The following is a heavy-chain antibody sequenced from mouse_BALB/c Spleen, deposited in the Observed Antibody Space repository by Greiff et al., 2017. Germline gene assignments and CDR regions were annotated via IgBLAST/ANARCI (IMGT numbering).Heavy chain of an antibody. CDR3: AFITTSGFAY. CDR2: ISYDGSN. CDR1: GYSITSGYY. Sequence: EVKLMESGPGLVKPSQSLSLTCSVTGYSITSGYYWNWIRQFPGNKLEWMGYISYDGSNNYNPSLKNRISITRDTSKNQFFLKLNSVTTEDTATYYCAFITTSGFAYWGQGTLVTVSA. V-gene: IGHV3-6*02. J-gene: IGHJ3*01. D-gene: IGHD1-1*01.